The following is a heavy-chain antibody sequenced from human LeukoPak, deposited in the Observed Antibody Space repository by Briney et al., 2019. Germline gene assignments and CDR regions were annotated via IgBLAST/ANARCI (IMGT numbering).Heavy chain of an antibody. CDR1: GYSFTTYR. D-gene: IGHD3-10*01. Sequence: GESLKISCQGSGYSFTTYRIGWVRQMPGKGLECMGIIYPGDSDTRYSPSFQGQVTISADKSINTAYLQWSSLKASDTAMYYCARLGTYWSNYYFEYWGQGTLVTVSS. CDR2: IYPGDSDT. J-gene: IGHJ4*02. CDR3: ARLGTYWSNYYFEY. V-gene: IGHV5-51*01.